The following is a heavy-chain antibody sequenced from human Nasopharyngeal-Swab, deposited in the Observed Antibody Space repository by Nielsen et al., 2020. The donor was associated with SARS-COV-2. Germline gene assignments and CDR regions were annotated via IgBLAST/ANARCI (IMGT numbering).Heavy chain of an antibody. Sequence: GESLKISCKGSGSSFTSYWISWVRQMPGKGLEWMGRIDPSDSYTNYSPSFQGHVTISADKSISTAYLQWSSLKASDTAMYYCATAYNGNYYWDYWGQGTLVTVSS. D-gene: IGHD1-7*01. CDR2: IDPSDSYT. J-gene: IGHJ4*02. CDR1: GSSFTSYW. V-gene: IGHV5-10-1*01. CDR3: ATAYNGNYYWDY.